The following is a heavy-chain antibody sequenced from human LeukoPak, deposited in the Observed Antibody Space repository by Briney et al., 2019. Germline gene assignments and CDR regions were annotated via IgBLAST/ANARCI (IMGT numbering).Heavy chain of an antibody. J-gene: IGHJ3*02. CDR3: ARGLGDDAFDI. Sequence: GGSLRLFCAASGSTVSSNYMSWVRQAPGKGLEWVSVIYSGGSTYYAGSVKGRFTISRDNSKNTLYLQMNSLRAEDKAVYYCARGLGDDAFDIWGQGTMVTVSS. CDR2: IYSGGST. CDR1: GSTVSSNY. V-gene: IGHV3-53*01.